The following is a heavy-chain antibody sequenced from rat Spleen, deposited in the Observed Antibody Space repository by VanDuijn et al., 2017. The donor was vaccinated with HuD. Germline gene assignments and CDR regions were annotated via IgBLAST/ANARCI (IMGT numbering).Heavy chain of an antibody. J-gene: IGHJ3*01. V-gene: IGHV5-29*01. CDR3: ARLGIAAIGNWFGY. CDR1: GFTFSNYG. D-gene: IGHD1-2*01. Sequence: EVQVVESGGGLVQPGRSLKLSCAASGFTFSNYGMAWVRQAPTKGLEWVATINYDGTSTHYRDSVKGRFTISRDNAKSTLYLQMDSLRSEVTATYYCARLGIAAIGNWFGYWGQGTLVTVSS. CDR2: INYDGTST.